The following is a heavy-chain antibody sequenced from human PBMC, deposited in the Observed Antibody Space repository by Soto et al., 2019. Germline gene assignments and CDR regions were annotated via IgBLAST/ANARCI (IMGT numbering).Heavy chain of an antibody. CDR1: GYTFTTSG. D-gene: IGHD1-26*01. V-gene: IGHV1-18*01. J-gene: IGHJ6*01. CDR2: ISTYNGDT. CDR3: ARQGSWPYYYYGLDV. Sequence: QVQLVQSGPEVRKPGASVKVSCEASGYTFTTSGISWVRQVPGQGLEWMGWISTYNGDTNSAQNFQGRVLMTADTSTGTAYMELKSLKSDDTAVYYCARQGSWPYYYYGLDVWGQGTIVTVSP.